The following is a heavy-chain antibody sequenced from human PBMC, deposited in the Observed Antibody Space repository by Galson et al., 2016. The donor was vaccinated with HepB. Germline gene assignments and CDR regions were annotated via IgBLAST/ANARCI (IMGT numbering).Heavy chain of an antibody. CDR3: ARDAQQLLRGYYYGMDV. CDR2: IWYDGSSK. J-gene: IGHJ6*01. CDR1: GFTFSKYG. Sequence: SLRLSCAASGFTFSKYGMHCVRQAPGRGLEWVACIWYDGSSKHYADSVKARFIIFRDNSRNTLYLEMNSLRAEDTAVYYCARDAQQLLRGYYYGMDVWGQGTTVTVSS. V-gene: IGHV3-33*01. D-gene: IGHD1-1*01.